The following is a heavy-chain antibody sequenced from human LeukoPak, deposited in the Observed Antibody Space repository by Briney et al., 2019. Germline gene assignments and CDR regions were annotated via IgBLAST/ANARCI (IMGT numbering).Heavy chain of an antibody. V-gene: IGHV3-48*02. CDR1: GFTFSAYS. J-gene: IGHJ4*02. D-gene: IGHD3-10*01. CDR2: ISSSSLTI. CDR3: AGTFYGSGSWLAY. Sequence: GGSLRLSCEASGFTFSAYSMNWVRQAPGKGLEWVSFISSSSLTIYYADSVKGRFTISRDNAKNSRYLQVNSLRDEDTAVYYCAGTFYGSGSWLAYWGQGTLVTVSS.